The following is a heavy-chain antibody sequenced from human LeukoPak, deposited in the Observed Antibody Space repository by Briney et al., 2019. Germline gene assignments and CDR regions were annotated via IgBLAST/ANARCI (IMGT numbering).Heavy chain of an antibody. D-gene: IGHD1-1*01. J-gene: IGHJ6*03. CDR3: ARLWGTTVPGTTHPYRYMDV. CDR2: INYSGDT. Sequence: SETLSLTCTVSGASMTSHYWTWIRQPPGKGLEWIAYINYSGDTNYSPSLNNRVTISIDTSRNQFFLRLTSVTAADTAVYYCARLWGTTVPGTTHPYRYMDVWGKGTTVTVSS. V-gene: IGHV4-59*11. CDR1: GASMTSHY.